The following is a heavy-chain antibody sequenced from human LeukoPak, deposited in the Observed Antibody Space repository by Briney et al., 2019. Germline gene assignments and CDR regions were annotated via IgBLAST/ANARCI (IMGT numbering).Heavy chain of an antibody. Sequence: GGSLRLSCAASGFTFSSYAMHWVRQAPGKGLEWVAVISYDGSNKYYADSVKGRFTISRDNSKNTLYLQMNSLRAEDTAVYYCSAGIDYWGLGTLVTVSS. CDR2: ISYDGSNK. CDR3: SAGIDY. D-gene: IGHD6-13*01. V-gene: IGHV3-30-3*01. J-gene: IGHJ4*02. CDR1: GFTFSSYA.